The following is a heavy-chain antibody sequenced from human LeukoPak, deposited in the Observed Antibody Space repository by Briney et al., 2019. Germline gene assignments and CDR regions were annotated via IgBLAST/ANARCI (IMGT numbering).Heavy chain of an antibody. Sequence: GSLRLSCAASGFTVSSNYMSWVRQPPGKGLEWIGEINHSGSTNYNPSLKSRVTISVDTSKNQFSLKLSSVTAADTAVYYCARAPQLGHMDVWGKGTTVTVSS. J-gene: IGHJ6*03. CDR1: GFTVSSNY. V-gene: IGHV4-34*01. D-gene: IGHD6-6*01. CDR2: INHSGST. CDR3: ARAPQLGHMDV.